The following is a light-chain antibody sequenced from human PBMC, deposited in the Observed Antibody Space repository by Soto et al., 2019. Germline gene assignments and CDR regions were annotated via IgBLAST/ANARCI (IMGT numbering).Light chain of an antibody. J-gene: IGKJ1*01. CDR2: GAS. CDR1: QSVSSSY. V-gene: IGKV3-20*01. Sequence: EMVLTQSPGTLSLSPGERATLSCRASQSVSSSYLAWYQQKPGQAPRLLIYGASIRATGIPDRFSGSGSGIDFTLTISRLEPEDFAVYYCQQYGSSSFPFGQGTKVEIK. CDR3: QQYGSSSFP.